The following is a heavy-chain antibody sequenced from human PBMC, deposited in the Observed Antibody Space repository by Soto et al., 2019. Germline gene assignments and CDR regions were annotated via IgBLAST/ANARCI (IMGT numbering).Heavy chain of an antibody. V-gene: IGHV3-21*01. D-gene: IGHD3-22*01. CDR2: ISSSSSYI. CDR1: GFTFSSYS. CDR3: ATDTYYYDSSGYS. Sequence: GGSLRLSCAASGFTFSSYSMNWVRRAPGKGLEWVSSISSSSSYIYYADSVKGRFTISRDNAKNSLYLQMNSLRAEDTAVYYCATDTYYYDSSGYSWGQGTLVTVSS. J-gene: IGHJ4*02.